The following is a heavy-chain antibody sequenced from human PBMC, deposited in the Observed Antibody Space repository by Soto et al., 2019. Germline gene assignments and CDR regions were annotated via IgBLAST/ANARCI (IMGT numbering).Heavy chain of an antibody. D-gene: IGHD2-15*01. CDR3: GGCSGGSCYNPIDY. Sequence: EVQLLESGGGLVQPGGSLRLSCAASGLTFSSYAMSWVRQAPGKGLEWVSCINYSGGSTYYADSVKDRFTISSDNSKNSWWLQINSLRAEDTAVYYCGGCSGGSCYNPIDYWGQGTLVTVSS. CDR1: GLTFSSYA. V-gene: IGHV3-23*01. J-gene: IGHJ4*02. CDR2: INYSGGST.